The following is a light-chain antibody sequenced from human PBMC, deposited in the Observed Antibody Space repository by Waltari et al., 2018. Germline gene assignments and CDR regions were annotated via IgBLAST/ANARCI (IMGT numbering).Light chain of an antibody. V-gene: IGKV1-39*01. CDR3: QQSYSTPPT. CDR1: QSINSY. CDR2: AAS. J-gene: IGKJ4*01. Sequence: DMQMPQSPSTLSAAVVNRFTITCRASQSINSYLNWYQQKPVKAPKLLIYAASSLQSGVPSRFSGSGSGTDFTLTISSLQPEDFATYYCQQSYSTPPTFGGGTQVEIK.